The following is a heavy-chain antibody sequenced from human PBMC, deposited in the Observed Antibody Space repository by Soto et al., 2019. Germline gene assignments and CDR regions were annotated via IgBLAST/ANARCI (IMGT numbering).Heavy chain of an antibody. V-gene: IGHV4-39*01. CDR3: TRHEGGAAADRPLDY. CDR2: IYYSGST. D-gene: IGHD6-13*01. Sequence: QLRLQESGPGLVKPSETLSLTCTVSGGSIRSSTYYWGWIRQPPGKGLEWIGSIYYSGSTHYNPSLKSPVTMSVDTSTNRFSLKLNSVTAADTAVYYWTRHEGGAAADRPLDYWGQGTLVTVSS. CDR1: GGSIRSSTYY. J-gene: IGHJ4*02.